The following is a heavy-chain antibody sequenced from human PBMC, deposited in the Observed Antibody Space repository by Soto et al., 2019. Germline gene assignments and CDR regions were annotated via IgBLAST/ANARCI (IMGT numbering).Heavy chain of an antibody. V-gene: IGHV1-69*01. CDR1: GGTFSSYA. CDR3: ARDMRAPTIFGVVNDWFDP. D-gene: IGHD3-3*01. J-gene: IGHJ5*02. Sequence: QVQLVQSGAEVKKPGSSVKVSCKASGGTFSSYAISWVRQAPGQGLEWMGGIIPIFGTANYAQKFQGRVTITAEESTSTAYMELSSLRSEDTAVYYCARDMRAPTIFGVVNDWFDPWGQGTLVTVSS. CDR2: IIPIFGTA.